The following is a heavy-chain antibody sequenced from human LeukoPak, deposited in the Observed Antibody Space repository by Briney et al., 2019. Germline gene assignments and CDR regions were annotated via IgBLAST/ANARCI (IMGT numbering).Heavy chain of an antibody. D-gene: IGHD3-16*01. CDR1: GYSFTTYH. CDR2: IEDSGTT. Sequence: ASVKVSCKASGYSFTTYHIHWVRQAPGQGLEWMGIIEDSGTTIYPQKFQGRVTMTRDTSTSTVYMEVSSLRSEDTAVYYCARESPHTFYFGYWGQGTLVTVSS. CDR3: ARESPHTFYFGY. J-gene: IGHJ4*02. V-gene: IGHV1-46*01.